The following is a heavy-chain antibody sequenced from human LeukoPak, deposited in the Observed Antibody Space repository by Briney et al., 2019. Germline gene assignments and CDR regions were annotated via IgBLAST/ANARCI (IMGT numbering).Heavy chain of an antibody. V-gene: IGHV3-7*01. J-gene: IGHJ4*02. CDR1: GFTFSSHW. Sequence: GGSLRLSRAASGFTFSSHWMNWVRQAPGKGLEWVAHINQDGGEKFYVDSVKGRFTISRDNAKNSLYLQMNSLRAEDTATYYCARDSYRALEYWGQGTLVTVSS. D-gene: IGHD1-14*01. CDR3: ARDSYRALEY. CDR2: INQDGGEK.